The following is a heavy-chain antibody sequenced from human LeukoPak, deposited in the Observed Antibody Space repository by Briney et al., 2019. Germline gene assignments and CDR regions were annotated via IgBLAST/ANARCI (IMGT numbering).Heavy chain of an antibody. D-gene: IGHD3-16*02. V-gene: IGHV1-2*02. J-gene: IGHJ6*03. Sequence: ASVKVSCKASGYTFTGYYMHWVRQAPGQGLEWMGWINPNSGGTNYAQKFQGRVTMTRDTSISTAYMELSRLRSDDTAVHYCARDGSVVLYYYYYYMDVWGKGTTVTVSS. CDR3: ARDGSVVLYYYYYYMDV. CDR1: GYTFTGYY. CDR2: INPNSGGT.